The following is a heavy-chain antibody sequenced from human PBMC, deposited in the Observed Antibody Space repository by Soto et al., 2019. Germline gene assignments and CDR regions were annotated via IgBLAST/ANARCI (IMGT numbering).Heavy chain of an antibody. CDR1: GGSISSGDYY. Sequence: QVQLQESGPGLVKPSQTLSLTCTVSGGSISSGDYYWSWIRQPPGKGLEWIGYIYYSGSTYYNPSLKSRVTISVDTSKNQFSLKLSAVTAADTAVYYCARDRGTVKGYFDYWGQGTLVTVSS. J-gene: IGHJ4*02. CDR2: IYYSGST. CDR3: ARDRGTVKGYFDY. D-gene: IGHD4-17*01. V-gene: IGHV4-30-4*01.